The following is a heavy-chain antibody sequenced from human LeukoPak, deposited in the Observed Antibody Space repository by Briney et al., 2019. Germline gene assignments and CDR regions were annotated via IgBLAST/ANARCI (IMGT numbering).Heavy chain of an antibody. J-gene: IGHJ4*02. CDR2: IYTSGRT. D-gene: IGHD6-6*01. V-gene: IGHV4-4*07. Sequence: SETLSLTCTVSGGSISGDYWSWIRQPAGTGLEWIGRIYTSGRTIYNPSLKSRVTISVDTSKNQFSLKLASVTAADTAVYYCARGYTSSSEPFDYWGQGTLVTVSS. CDR1: GGSISGDY. CDR3: ARGYTSSSEPFDY.